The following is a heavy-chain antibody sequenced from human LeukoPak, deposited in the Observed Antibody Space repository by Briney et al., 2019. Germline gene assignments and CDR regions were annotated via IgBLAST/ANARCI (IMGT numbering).Heavy chain of an antibody. D-gene: IGHD3-22*01. CDR2: INHSGST. V-gene: IGHV4-34*01. Sequence: SETLSLNCAVDCGSFSGYYWSWIRQPPGKGLEWIGEINHSGSTNAHPFLKSRVTISVDTSKNQYSLKLSSVTAADTVVYCGRRGSRDSSGYYYFDYWGQGTLVTVSS. CDR1: CGSFSGYY. J-gene: IGHJ4*02. CDR3: RRGSRDSSGYYYFDY.